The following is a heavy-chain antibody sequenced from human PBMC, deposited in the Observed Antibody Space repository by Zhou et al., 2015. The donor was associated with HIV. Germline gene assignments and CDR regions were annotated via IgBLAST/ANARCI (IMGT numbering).Heavy chain of an antibody. D-gene: IGHD3-10*01. V-gene: IGHV1-69*01. J-gene: IGHJ4*02. Sequence: QLVQSGAEVKKPGSSVKVSCKASGGTFSSYGISWVRQAPGQGLEWMGGIIPIFGKANYAQKFQGRVTITADESTSTAYIELSSLRSEDTAVYYCARDVGHYYGSGSYLGYFDYWGQGTLVTVSS. CDR3: ARDVGHYYGSGSYLGYFDY. CDR1: GGTFSSYG. CDR2: IIPIFGKA.